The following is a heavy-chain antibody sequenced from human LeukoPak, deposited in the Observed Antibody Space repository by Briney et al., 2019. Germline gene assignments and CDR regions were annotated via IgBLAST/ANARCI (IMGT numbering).Heavy chain of an antibody. CDR1: GYTFTGYY. D-gene: IGHD5-12*01. V-gene: IGHV1-2*02. CDR3: ARGGYSGYEGAFDI. CDR2: INPNSGGT. J-gene: IGHJ3*02. Sequence: ASVTVSCKASGYTFTGYYMHWVRQAPGQGLEWMGWINPNSGGTNYAQKFQGRVTMTRDTSISTAYMELSRLRSDDTAVYYCARGGYSGYEGAFDIWGQGTMVTVSS.